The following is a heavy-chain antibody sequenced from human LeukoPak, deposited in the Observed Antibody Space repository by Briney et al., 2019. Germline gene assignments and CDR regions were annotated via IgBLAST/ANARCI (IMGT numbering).Heavy chain of an antibody. CDR2: ISGSGGTT. D-gene: IGHD3-10*01. CDR3: AEDWGGYGSGTYYPVF. V-gene: IGHV3-23*01. J-gene: IGHJ4*02. Sequence: PGGSLRLSRAASGFTFSSYAMSWVRQAQGKGLEWVSLISGSGGTTYYADSVKGRFTNSRDNAKNSLYLQMYSLRAEDTAVYYCAEDWGGYGSGTYYPVFWGQGTLVTVSS. CDR1: GFTFSSYA.